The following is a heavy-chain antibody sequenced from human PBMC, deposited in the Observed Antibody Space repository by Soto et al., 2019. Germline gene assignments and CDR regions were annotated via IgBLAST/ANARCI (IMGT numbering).Heavy chain of an antibody. Sequence: SETLSLTCAVSGGSISSGGYSWSWIRQPPGKGLEWIGYIYHSGSTYYNPSLKSRVTISVDRSKNQFSLKLSSVTAADTAVYYCARSMVRGKDNWFDPWGQGTLVTVPQ. D-gene: IGHD3-10*01. V-gene: IGHV4-30-2*01. CDR2: IYHSGST. CDR3: ARSMVRGKDNWFDP. CDR1: GGSISSGGYS. J-gene: IGHJ5*02.